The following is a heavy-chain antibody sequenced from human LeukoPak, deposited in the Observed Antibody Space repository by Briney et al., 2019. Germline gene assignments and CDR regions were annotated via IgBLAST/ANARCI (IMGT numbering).Heavy chain of an antibody. J-gene: IGHJ5*02. V-gene: IGHV4-61*02. CDR2: IYTSGST. CDR1: GGSISSGSYY. CDR3: ARGQLRFLEWLSFNWFDP. D-gene: IGHD3-3*01. Sequence: SETLSLTCTVSGGSISSGSYYWSWIRQPAGKGLEWIGRIYTSGSTNYNPSLKSRVTISVDTSENQFSLKLSSVTAADTAVYYCARGQLRFLEWLSFNWFDPWGQGTLVTVSS.